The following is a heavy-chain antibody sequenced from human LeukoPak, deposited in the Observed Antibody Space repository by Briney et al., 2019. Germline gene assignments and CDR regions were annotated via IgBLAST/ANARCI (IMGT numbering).Heavy chain of an antibody. J-gene: IGHJ4*02. CDR3: AGVYVILTGYYDY. V-gene: IGHV3-11*06. CDR1: GFTFSDYY. Sequence: PGGSLRLSCAASGFTFSDYYMSWIRQAPGKGLEWVSYISSSSSYTNYADSVKGRFTISRDNAKNSLYLQMNSLRAEDTAVYYCAGVYVILTGYYDYWGQGTLVTVSS. D-gene: IGHD3-9*01. CDR2: ISSSSSYT.